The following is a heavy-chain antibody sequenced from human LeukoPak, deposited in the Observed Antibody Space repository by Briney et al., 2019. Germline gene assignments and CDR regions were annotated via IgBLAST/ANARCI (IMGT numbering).Heavy chain of an antibody. CDR1: GFTFNNYA. Sequence: GGSLRLSCAASGFTFNNYAMNWVRQAPGKGLEWVSAISESGDKTHYADSVRGRFTISRDNSQNTLYLQMNSLRAEDTALYYCAKQWVDCWGQGTLVTVSS. J-gene: IGHJ4*02. V-gene: IGHV3-23*01. CDR3: AKQWVDC. CDR2: ISESGDKT. D-gene: IGHD1-26*01.